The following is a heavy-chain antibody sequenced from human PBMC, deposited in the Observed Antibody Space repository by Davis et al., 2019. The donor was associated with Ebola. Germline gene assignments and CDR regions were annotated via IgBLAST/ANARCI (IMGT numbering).Heavy chain of an antibody. Sequence: ASVKVSCKASGYTFTGYYMHWVRQAPGQGLEWMGWINPKSGGTKYAQKFQGRVTMTRDTSISTAYMELSSLRSDDTALYYCARGSPVTVTGFYYIEYWGQGTLVTVSS. CDR3: ARGSPVTVTGFYYIEY. D-gene: IGHD4-17*01. J-gene: IGHJ4*02. CDR1: GYTFTGYY. V-gene: IGHV1-2*02. CDR2: INPKSGGT.